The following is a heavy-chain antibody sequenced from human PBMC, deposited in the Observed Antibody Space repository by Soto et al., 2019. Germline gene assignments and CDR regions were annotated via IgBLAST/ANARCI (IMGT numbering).Heavy chain of an antibody. CDR1: GFIFSDYA. Sequence: EVQMLESGGGLVQPGGSLRLSCAASGFIFSDYAMSWVRQAPGKGLEWVAGMGGANGDTYYTESVRGRFAISRDNSKSTLFLQLSSLGAEGTAVYFFAKDGGDHNSGWDPFCIWGQGTLVTVSS. D-gene: IGHD3-16*01. CDR2: MGGANGDT. J-gene: IGHJ3*02. V-gene: IGHV3-23*01. CDR3: AKDGGDHNSGWDPFCI.